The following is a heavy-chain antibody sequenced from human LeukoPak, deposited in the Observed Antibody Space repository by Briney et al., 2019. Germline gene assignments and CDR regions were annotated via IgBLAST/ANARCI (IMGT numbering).Heavy chain of an antibody. Sequence: GGSLRLSCAASGFTFINYAMSWVRQAPGKGLEWVSGISGSGGRTYYAGSVRGRFTISRDNSRNRLYLQMNSLRAEDTAVYYCAKGGGDYYYYGMDVWGQGTTVTVSS. CDR3: AKGGGDYYYYGMDV. CDR1: GFTFINYA. CDR2: ISGSGGRT. J-gene: IGHJ6*02. V-gene: IGHV3-23*01. D-gene: IGHD3-16*01.